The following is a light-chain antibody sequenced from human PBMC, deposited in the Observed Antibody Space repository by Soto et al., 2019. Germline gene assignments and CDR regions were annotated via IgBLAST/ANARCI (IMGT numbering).Light chain of an antibody. CDR1: QDIRTE. V-gene: IGKV1-6*01. CDR3: LQEYNYPRT. CDR2: GAT. J-gene: IGKJ1*01. Sequence: ALQMTQSPSSPSASVGDRVTITCRASQDIRTELGWYQQKPGKAPKLLIYGATTLQSGVPSRFSGSGSGTDFTLTISGLQPADFATYYCLQEYNYPRTFGQGTKVEVK.